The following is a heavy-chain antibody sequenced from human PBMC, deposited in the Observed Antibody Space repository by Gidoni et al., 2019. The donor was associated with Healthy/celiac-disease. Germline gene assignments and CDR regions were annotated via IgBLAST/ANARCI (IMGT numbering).Heavy chain of an antibody. D-gene: IGHD4-17*01. Sequence: QVQLVQSGAEEKKPGASVKVSCKASGYTFTSYAMHWVRQAPGQRLEWMGWINAGNGNTKYSQKFQGRVTITRDTSASTAYMELSSLRSEDTAVYYCARALSGDYGFDYWGQGTLVTVSS. CDR3: ARALSGDYGFDY. J-gene: IGHJ4*02. CDR2: INAGNGNT. CDR1: GYTFTSYA. V-gene: IGHV1-3*05.